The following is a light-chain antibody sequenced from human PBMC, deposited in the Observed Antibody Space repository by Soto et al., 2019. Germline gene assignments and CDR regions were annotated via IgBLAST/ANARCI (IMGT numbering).Light chain of an antibody. CDR3: KQYGSSPLT. CDR1: QSVSSSY. Sequence: EIVLTQSPGTLSLSPGERATLSCRASQSVSSSYLAWYQQKPGQAHRLLIYDAYSRATGIQDRFSGGGSGTDFTLTIRRLEPEDFAVYYCKQYGSSPLTFGGGTKVDIK. J-gene: IGKJ4*01. V-gene: IGKV3-20*01. CDR2: DAY.